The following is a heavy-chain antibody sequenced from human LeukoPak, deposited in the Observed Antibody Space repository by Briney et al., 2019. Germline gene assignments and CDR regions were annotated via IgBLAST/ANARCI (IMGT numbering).Heavy chain of an antibody. D-gene: IGHD6-19*01. CDR1: GFRFSNYA. Sequence: GRSLRLSCAAAGFRFSNYAMHWVRQDSGRGLDWVAVISHDGINTYYADSVKGRFTLSRDTSKNTLYLQVNSLRVEDTAVYYCVKDQREAYRSGWSRDFDYWGQGTLVTVSS. V-gene: IGHV3-30*18. CDR3: VKDQREAYRSGWSRDFDY. J-gene: IGHJ4*02. CDR2: ISHDGINT.